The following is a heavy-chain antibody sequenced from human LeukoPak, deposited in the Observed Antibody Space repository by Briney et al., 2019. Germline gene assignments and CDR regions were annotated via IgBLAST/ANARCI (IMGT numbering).Heavy chain of an antibody. J-gene: IGHJ4*02. CDR3: ARGYVVVAATRTQRFDY. D-gene: IGHD2-15*01. V-gene: IGHV1-2*02. Sequence: GASVKVSCKASGYTFTGYYMHWVRQAPGQGLEWMGWINPNSGGTNYAQKFQGRVTMTRNTSISTAYMELSSLRSEDTAVYYCARGYVVVAATRTQRFDYWGQGTLVTVSS. CDR2: INPNSGGT. CDR1: GYTFTGYY.